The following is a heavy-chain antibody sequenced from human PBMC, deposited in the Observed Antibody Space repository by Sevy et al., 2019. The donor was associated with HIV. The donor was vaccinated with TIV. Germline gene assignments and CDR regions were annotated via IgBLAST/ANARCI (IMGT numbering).Heavy chain of an antibody. V-gene: IGHV3-48*01. D-gene: IGHD5-12*01. CDR1: GFNLSIYS. J-gene: IGHJ4*02. CDR2: MSDTGSTI. CDR3: ASQRGGYERLYYFDY. Sequence: GGSLRLSCAASGFNLSIYSMNWVRQAPGRGLEWVSYMSDTGSTIHYADSVKGRFTISRDNAKNSLYLQMNSLRAEDTAVYYCASQRGGYERLYYFDYWGQGALVTVSS.